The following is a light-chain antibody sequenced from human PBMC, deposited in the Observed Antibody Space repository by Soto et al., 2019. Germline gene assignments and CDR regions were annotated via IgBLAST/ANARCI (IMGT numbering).Light chain of an antibody. CDR1: QSISSW. J-gene: IGKJ1*01. CDR2: KAT. Sequence: DIQMTQSPSTLSASVGDRVTITCRASQSISSWLAWYQHKPGKAPKLLIYKATSLESGVPSRFSGSGSGTEFTLTISSLQPDDFAPYYCQQYKSSSQTFGQGTKVEIK. CDR3: QQYKSSSQT. V-gene: IGKV1-5*03.